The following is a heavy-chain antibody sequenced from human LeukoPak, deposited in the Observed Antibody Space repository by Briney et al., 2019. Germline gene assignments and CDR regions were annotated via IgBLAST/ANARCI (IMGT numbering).Heavy chain of an antibody. D-gene: IGHD2-15*01. J-gene: IGHJ5*02. Sequence: SETLSLTCAVYGGSFSGYYWSWIRQPPGKGPEWIGEINHSGSTNYNPSLKSRVTISVDTSKNQFSLKLSSVTAADTAVYYCARGGVVVVVAATTNWFDPWGQGTLVTVSS. V-gene: IGHV4-34*01. CDR1: GGSFSGYY. CDR2: INHSGST. CDR3: ARGGVVVVVAATTNWFDP.